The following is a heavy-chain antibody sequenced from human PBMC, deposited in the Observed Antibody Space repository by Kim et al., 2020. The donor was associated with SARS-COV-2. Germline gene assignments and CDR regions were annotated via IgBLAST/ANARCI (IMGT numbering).Heavy chain of an antibody. V-gene: IGHV4-59*08. Sequence: SETLSLTCTVSGGSISSYYWSWIRQPPGKGLEWIGYIYYSGSTNYNPSLKSRVTISVDTSKNQFSLKLSSVTAADTAVYYCARQGIGYCSSTSCVSAFDIWGQGTMVTVSS. CDR2: IYYSGST. CDR3: ARQGIGYCSSTSCVSAFDI. CDR1: GGSISSYY. J-gene: IGHJ3*02. D-gene: IGHD2-2*01.